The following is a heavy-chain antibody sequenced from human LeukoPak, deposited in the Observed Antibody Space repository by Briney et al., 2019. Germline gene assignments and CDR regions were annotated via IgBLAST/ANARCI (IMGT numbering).Heavy chain of an antibody. J-gene: IGHJ6*02. Sequence: ASVKVSCKASGYTFTGYYMHWVRQAPGQGLEWMGWINPNSGGTNYAQKFQGRVTKTRDTSISTAYMELSRLRSDDTAVYYCARGSGGYFDWTSGGMDVWGQGTTVTVSS. CDR2: INPNSGGT. CDR3: ARGSGGYFDWTSGGMDV. V-gene: IGHV1-2*02. CDR1: GYTFTGYY. D-gene: IGHD3-9*01.